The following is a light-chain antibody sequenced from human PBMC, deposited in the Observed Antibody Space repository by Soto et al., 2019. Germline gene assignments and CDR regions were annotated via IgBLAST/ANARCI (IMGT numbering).Light chain of an antibody. CDR1: SNDIGSYDL. Sequence: QSARTQPASVSGSPGQSITISCTGTSNDIGSYDLVSWYQQHPGTAPKLIIYEVTKRPSGVSTRFSGSKSGNTASLTISGLQAVDEADYYCCSFADFTYVFGTGTKVTVL. J-gene: IGLJ1*01. CDR2: EVT. V-gene: IGLV2-23*02. CDR3: CSFADFTYV.